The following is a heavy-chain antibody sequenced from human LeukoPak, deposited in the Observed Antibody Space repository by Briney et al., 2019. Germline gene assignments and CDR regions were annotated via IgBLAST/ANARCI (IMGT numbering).Heavy chain of an antibody. CDR1: GSSFTSYW. Sequence: GEPLRISCQGSGSSFTSYWSGWVRQVPGKGLEWMGVIYPGDAVTRYSPSFQGQVTILADKSINTAYLQWSSLRASDTAMYYCARQGYSSAWSDYWGQGTLVTVSS. V-gene: IGHV5-51*01. CDR2: IYPGDAVT. D-gene: IGHD6-19*01. J-gene: IGHJ4*02. CDR3: ARQGYSSAWSDY.